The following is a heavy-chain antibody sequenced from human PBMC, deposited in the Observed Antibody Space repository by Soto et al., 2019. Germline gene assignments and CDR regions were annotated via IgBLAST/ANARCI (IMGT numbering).Heavy chain of an antibody. CDR1: GASISSFY. D-gene: IGHD3-3*01. CDR2: IHYSGES. Sequence: QVQLQESDPGLVKSSETLSLTCDVSGASISSFYWSWIRQPPGKGLDWIGYIHYSGESNYNPSLKGRVTMSVDTSKNQFALQLSSVTAGDAAVYYGARHFRDYDFADIWGQGTMVTVSS. V-gene: IGHV4-59*08. J-gene: IGHJ3*02. CDR3: ARHFRDYDFADI.